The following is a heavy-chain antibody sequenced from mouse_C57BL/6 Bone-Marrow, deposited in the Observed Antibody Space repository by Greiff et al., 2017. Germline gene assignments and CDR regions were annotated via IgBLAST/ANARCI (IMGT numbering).Heavy chain of an antibody. Sequence: VQLKESGAELVKPGASVKLSCTASGFNIKDYYMHWVKQRTEQGLEWIGRIDPEDGETKYAPKFQGKATITADTSSNTAYLQLRSLTSEDTADYDCARERGSSACLAYWGQGTLVTVSA. D-gene: IGHD1-1*01. J-gene: IGHJ3*01. V-gene: IGHV14-2*01. CDR2: IDPEDGET. CDR3: ARERGSSACLAY. CDR1: GFNIKDYY.